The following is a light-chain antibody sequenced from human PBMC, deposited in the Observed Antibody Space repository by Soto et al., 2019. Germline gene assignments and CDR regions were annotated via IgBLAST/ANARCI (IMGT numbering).Light chain of an antibody. J-gene: IGKJ1*01. CDR1: QSVSSN. CDR2: GAS. V-gene: IGKV3-15*01. CDR3: QQYNNWPRT. Sequence: EIVMPQSPAALSVCPGEKATLSCRASQSVSSNLAWYQQKPGQAPRLLIYGASTRATGIPARFSGSGSGTEFTLTISSLQSEDFAVYYCQQYNNWPRTFGQGTKVDIK.